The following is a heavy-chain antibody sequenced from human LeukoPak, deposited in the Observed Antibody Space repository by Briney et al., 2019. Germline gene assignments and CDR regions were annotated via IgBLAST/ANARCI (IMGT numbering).Heavy chain of an antibody. Sequence: PGGSLRLSCAASGFTVSSNYMSWVRQAPGKGLEWVSVIYSGGSTYYADSVKGRFTISRDNSKNTLYLQMNSPRAEDTAVYYCARGSYYGSGSYGAYYFDYWGQGTLVTVSS. CDR3: ARGSYYGSGSYGAYYFDY. J-gene: IGHJ4*02. D-gene: IGHD3-10*01. CDR2: IYSGGST. CDR1: GFTVSSNY. V-gene: IGHV3-66*01.